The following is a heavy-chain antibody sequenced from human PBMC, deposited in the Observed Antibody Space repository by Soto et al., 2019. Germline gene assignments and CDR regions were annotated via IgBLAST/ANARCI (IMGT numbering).Heavy chain of an antibody. CDR3: ARALTAQEPGP. Sequence: QVQLVQSGAEVKKPGASVTVSCKASGYTFTNFYMHWVRQAPGQGLEWMGIINPSAHSTTYAQKFQGRFTMTSDTSTSTVYMEMRSLRSEDTAIYFCARALTAQEPGPWGQGTLVTVSS. CDR1: GYTFTNFY. CDR2: INPSAHST. V-gene: IGHV1-46*01. D-gene: IGHD1-26*01. J-gene: IGHJ4*02.